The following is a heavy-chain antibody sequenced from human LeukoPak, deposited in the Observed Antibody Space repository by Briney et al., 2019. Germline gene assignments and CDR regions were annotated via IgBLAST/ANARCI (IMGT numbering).Heavy chain of an antibody. Sequence: GGSLRLSCAASGFTVSSNYMSWVRQAPGKGLEWVSVIYSGGSTYYADSVKGRFTISRDNSKNTLYLQMNSLRAEDTAVYYCAKELDWAWELSVGGAFDIWGQGTMVTVSS. J-gene: IGHJ3*02. CDR1: GFTVSSNY. CDR2: IYSGGST. CDR3: AKELDWAWELSVGGAFDI. V-gene: IGHV3-66*01. D-gene: IGHD1-26*01.